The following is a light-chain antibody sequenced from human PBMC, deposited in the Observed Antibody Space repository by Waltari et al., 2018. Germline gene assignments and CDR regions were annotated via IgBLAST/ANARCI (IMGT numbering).Light chain of an antibody. CDR1: QSVLFSANNKNY. CDR2: WTS. J-gene: IGKJ4*01. CDR3: QQYYSIPIT. Sequence: DLVMTQSPDSLAVSLGERATINCKSSQSVLFSANNKNYVAWYQQKPGQPPKLLIYWTSIRESGVPDRFSGSGSGTDFTLTIKSLQAEDVAVYYCQQYYSIPITFGGGTKVEIK. V-gene: IGKV4-1*01.